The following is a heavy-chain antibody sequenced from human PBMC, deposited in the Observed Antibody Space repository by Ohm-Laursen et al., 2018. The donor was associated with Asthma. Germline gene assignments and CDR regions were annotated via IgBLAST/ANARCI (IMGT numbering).Heavy chain of an antibody. CDR2: IYYSGST. CDR3: ARGYDRYTWYGMDV. V-gene: IGHV4-31*03. CDR1: GGSISNGSYY. J-gene: IGHJ6*02. D-gene: IGHD3-16*02. Sequence: TLSFTCTVSGGSISNGSYYWSWIRQHPGKGLERIGYIYYSGSTYYNPSLKSRVTISVDTSKNQFSLKLSSVTAADTAVYYCARGYDRYTWYGMDVWGQGTTVTVSS.